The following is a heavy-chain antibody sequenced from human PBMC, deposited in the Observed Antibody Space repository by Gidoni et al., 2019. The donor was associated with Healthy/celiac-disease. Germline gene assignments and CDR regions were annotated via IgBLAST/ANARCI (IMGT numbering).Heavy chain of an antibody. Sequence: QVQLQASGPGLVNPSETLSLTCTVSGGSISSYSWSWLRQPPGKGLEWLGYIYYSGSTNYNPSLKSRVTISVDKAKNQVSLKLSSVTAADTAVYYCARVKYSSSWYPRLVDYYYGMDGWGQGTTVTVSS. D-gene: IGHD6-13*01. CDR3: ARVKYSSSWYPRLVDYYYGMDG. CDR1: GGSISSYS. J-gene: IGHJ6*02. V-gene: IGHV4-59*01. CDR2: IYYSGST.